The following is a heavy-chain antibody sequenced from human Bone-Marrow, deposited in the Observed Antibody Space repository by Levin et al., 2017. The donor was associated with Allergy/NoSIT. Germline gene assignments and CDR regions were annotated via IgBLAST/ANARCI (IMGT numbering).Heavy chain of an antibody. D-gene: IGHD7-27*01. CDR2: IDRSGTST. J-gene: IGHJ4*02. V-gene: IGHV3-48*03. CDR1: GFSLSVYE. CDR3: ARDGDGFDS. Sequence: GGSLRLSCEASGFSLSVYEMNWVRQAPGEGLEWISYIDRSGTSTHYADSVQGRFIISRDNAKNSLFLQLTSLRVGDTATYYCARDGDGFDSWGQGSLVTVSS.